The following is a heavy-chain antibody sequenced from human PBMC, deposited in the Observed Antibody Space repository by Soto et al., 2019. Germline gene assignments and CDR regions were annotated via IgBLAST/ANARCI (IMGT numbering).Heavy chain of an antibody. CDR2: IIPILGIA. D-gene: IGHD5-12*01. V-gene: IGHV1-69*04. CDR1: GGTFSSYT. CDR3: ARDNRGYDFDYYFDY. J-gene: IGHJ4*02. Sequence: ASVKVSCKASGGTFSSYTISWVRQAPGQGLEWMGRIIPILGIANYAQKFQGRVTITADKSTSTAYMELSSLRSEDTAVYYCARDNRGYDFDYYFDYWGQGTLVTVSS.